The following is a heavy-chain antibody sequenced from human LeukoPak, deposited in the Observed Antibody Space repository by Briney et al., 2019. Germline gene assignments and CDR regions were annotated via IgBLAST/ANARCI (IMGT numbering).Heavy chain of an antibody. Sequence: SETLSLTCTVSGGSISSYYWSWIRQPAGKVLEWIGRIYTSGSTNYNPSLKSRVTMSVDTSKNQFSLKLSSVTAADTAVYYCARDRYYYDSSGDAFDIWGQGTMVTVSS. CDR1: GGSISSYY. CDR2: IYTSGST. J-gene: IGHJ3*02. CDR3: ARDRYYYDSSGDAFDI. D-gene: IGHD3-22*01. V-gene: IGHV4-4*07.